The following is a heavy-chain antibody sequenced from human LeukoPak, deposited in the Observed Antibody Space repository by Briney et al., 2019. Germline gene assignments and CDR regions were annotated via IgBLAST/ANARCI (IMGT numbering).Heavy chain of an antibody. J-gene: IGHJ4*02. CDR1: GGSFSGYY. CDR3: ARGLGPRATFDY. Sequence: SETLSLTCAVYGGSFSGYYRSWIRQPPGKGLEWIGEINHSGSTNYNPSLKSRVTISVDTSKNQFSLKLSSVTAADTAVYYCARGLGPRATFDYWGQGTLVTVSS. V-gene: IGHV4-34*01. CDR2: INHSGST.